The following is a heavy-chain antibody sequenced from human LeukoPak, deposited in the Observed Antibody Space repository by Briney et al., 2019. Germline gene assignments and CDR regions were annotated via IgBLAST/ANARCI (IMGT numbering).Heavy chain of an antibody. Sequence: SETLSLTRAVSGGSISSSNWWSWVRQPPGKGLEWIGEIYHSGSTNYNPSLKSRVTISVDKSKNQFSLKLSSVTATDTAVYYCARADVATVTLDYWGQGTLVTVSS. D-gene: IGHD4-17*01. CDR2: IYHSGST. V-gene: IGHV4-4*02. CDR1: GGSISSSNW. J-gene: IGHJ4*02. CDR3: ARADVATVTLDY.